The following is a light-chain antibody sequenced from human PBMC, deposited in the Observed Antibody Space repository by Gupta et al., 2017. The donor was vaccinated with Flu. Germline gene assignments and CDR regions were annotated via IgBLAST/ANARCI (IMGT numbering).Light chain of an antibody. CDR3: CSFEGGYWV. Sequence: QSALTQPRSVSGSPGQSVTISCTGTSSDVGGNDYVSWFKQKPGKAPKIMMYDVRRRPAGVPDRFFGSKSGNTASLTISGLQAEDEGDYYCCSFEGGYWVFGGGTKLTVL. J-gene: IGLJ3*02. CDR1: SSDVGGNDY. CDR2: DVR. V-gene: IGLV2-11*01.